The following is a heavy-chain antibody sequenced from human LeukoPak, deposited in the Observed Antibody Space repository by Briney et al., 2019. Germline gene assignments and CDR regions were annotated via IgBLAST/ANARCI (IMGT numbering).Heavy chain of an antibody. CDR2: ISGTGGST. Sequence: PGGSLRLSCAASGFTFSSYAMSWVRQTPGKGLEWVSVISGTGGSTYYADSVKGRFTISRDNSKNTLYLQMNSLRAEDTAVYYCARDLGYSSGPNYWGQGTRVTVSS. D-gene: IGHD6-19*01. V-gene: IGHV3-23*01. CDR3: ARDLGYSSGPNY. J-gene: IGHJ4*02. CDR1: GFTFSSYA.